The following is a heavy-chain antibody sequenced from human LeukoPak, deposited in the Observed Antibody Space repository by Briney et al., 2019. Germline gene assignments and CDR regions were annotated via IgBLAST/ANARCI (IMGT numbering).Heavy chain of an antibody. CDR1: GFTFSDYY. Sequence: GGSLRLSCAASGFTFSDYYMSWIRQAPGKGLECLSYISNSGSIMYCADSVKGRYTISRDNAKNSLYLQMNSLRAEDTAVYYCARARGSYAFDIWGQGTMVTVSS. CDR2: ISNSGSIM. CDR3: ARARGSYAFDI. D-gene: IGHD2-15*01. J-gene: IGHJ3*02. V-gene: IGHV3-11*04.